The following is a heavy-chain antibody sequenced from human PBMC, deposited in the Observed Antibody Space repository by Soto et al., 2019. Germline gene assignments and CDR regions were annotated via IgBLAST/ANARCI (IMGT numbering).Heavy chain of an antibody. CDR2: IWYDGSSQ. D-gene: IGHD4-4*01. V-gene: IGHV3-33*01. Sequence: QVNLVQSGGGLAQPGRSLRLSCEASGFTFRNSGMEWIRQAPGKGLEWVARIWYDGSSQYYADSVKDRFTISRDNSKNTLYMEMDSVRVEVTAVYYCARDMDSNYAGMDVWGQGTTVIVSS. J-gene: IGHJ6*02. CDR1: GFTFRNSG. CDR3: ARDMDSNYAGMDV.